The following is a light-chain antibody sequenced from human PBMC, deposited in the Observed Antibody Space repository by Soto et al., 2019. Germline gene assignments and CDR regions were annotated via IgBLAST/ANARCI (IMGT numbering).Light chain of an antibody. J-gene: IGKJ1*01. Sequence: EIVLTQSPGTLSLSPGERAALSCRASQSVSSNYLAWYQQKPGQAPRLLIYGASNRATGIPDRFSGSGSGTDFTLTISRLEPEDFAVYYCHQYGSSPSTFGQGTKVDI. V-gene: IGKV3-20*01. CDR2: GAS. CDR3: HQYGSSPST. CDR1: QSVSSNY.